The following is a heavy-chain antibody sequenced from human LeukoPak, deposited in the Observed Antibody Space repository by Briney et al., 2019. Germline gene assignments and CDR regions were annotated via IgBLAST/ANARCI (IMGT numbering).Heavy chain of an antibody. Sequence: SETLSLTCRVSGASISSGTYCWSWLRQPPGEGLEWIGYIYHTGSTYYNPSLKRLVTISVDRSKNQFSLNLNFVTAADTALYYCARGDGSGSGRWFDPWGQGTLITVSS. CDR1: GASISSGTYC. CDR3: ARGDGSGSGRWFDP. CDR2: IYHTGST. V-gene: IGHV4-30-2*01. D-gene: IGHD3-10*01. J-gene: IGHJ5*02.